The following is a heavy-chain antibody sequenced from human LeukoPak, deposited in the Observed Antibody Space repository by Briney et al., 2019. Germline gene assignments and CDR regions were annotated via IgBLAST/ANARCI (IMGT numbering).Heavy chain of an antibody. D-gene: IGHD3-10*01. V-gene: IGHV3-48*03. CDR2: ISTSGSSI. Sequence: GGSLRLSCAASGFTFSTYEINWVRQAPGKGLEWLSHISTSGSSIHYADSVKGRFTISRDSANNSLYLQMNGLRAEDTAVYFCARKTYGSEFYVDYWGQGTLVTVSS. CDR1: GFTFSTYE. CDR3: ARKTYGSEFYVDY. J-gene: IGHJ4*02.